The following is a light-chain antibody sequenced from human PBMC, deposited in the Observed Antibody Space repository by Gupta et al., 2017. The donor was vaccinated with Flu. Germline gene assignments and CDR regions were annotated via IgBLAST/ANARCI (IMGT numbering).Light chain of an antibody. J-gene: IGLJ3*02. Sequence: QSALTQPASVSGSPGQSITITCTGTSSDVGSYNLVSWYQQHPGKAPKLMIYEGSKRPSGVSNRFSGSKSGNTASLTISGFQAEDEAYYYCCSYAGRPWVFGGGTKLTVL. V-gene: IGLV2-23*01. CDR1: SSDVGSYNL. CDR2: EGS. CDR3: CSYAGRPWV.